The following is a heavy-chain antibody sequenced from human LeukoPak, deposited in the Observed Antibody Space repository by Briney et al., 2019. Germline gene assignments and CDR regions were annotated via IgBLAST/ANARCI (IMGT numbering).Heavy chain of an antibody. CDR3: ARDPYYGSGSYYPTFDY. CDR1: GISFSDYG. V-gene: IGHV3-21*01. D-gene: IGHD3-10*01. Sequence: GGSLRLSCAVSGISFSDYGMNWFRQAPGKGLEWVSSISSSSSYIYYADSVKGRFTISRDNAKNSLYLQMNSLRAEDTAVYYCARDPYYGSGSYYPTFDYWGQGTLVTVSS. CDR2: ISSSSSYI. J-gene: IGHJ4*02.